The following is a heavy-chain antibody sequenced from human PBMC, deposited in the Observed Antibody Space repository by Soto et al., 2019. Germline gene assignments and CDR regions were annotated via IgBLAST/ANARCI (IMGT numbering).Heavy chain of an antibody. CDR2: IYYSGIS. CDR1: GGSTSSGGFY. CDR3: ARNGYTYGMDA. D-gene: IGHD5-18*01. J-gene: IGHJ6*02. V-gene: IGHV4-31*03. Sequence: TLSLTCTVSGGSTSSGGFYWSWIRQHPGKGLEWIGYIYYSGISYYNPSLKSRVSISLDTSRNQFSMTLNSVTAADTAVYYCARNGYTYGMDAWGQGATVTVPS.